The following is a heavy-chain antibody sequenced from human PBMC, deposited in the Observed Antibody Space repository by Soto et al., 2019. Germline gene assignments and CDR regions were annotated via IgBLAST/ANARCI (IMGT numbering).Heavy chain of an antibody. D-gene: IGHD3-22*01. V-gene: IGHV4-34*01. Sequence: QVQLQQWGAGLLKPSETLSLTCAVYGGSFSGYYWSWIRQPPGKGLVWIGEINHSGSTNYNPSLKSRVTITVDTSKYQFSLRLSSVTAADTAVYYCARGGGYDQKGMDVWGQGTTVTVSS. CDR1: GGSFSGYY. CDR2: INHSGST. CDR3: ARGGGYDQKGMDV. J-gene: IGHJ6*02.